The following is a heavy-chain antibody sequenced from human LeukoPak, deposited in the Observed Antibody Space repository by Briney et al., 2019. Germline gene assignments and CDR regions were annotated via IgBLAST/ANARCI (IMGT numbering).Heavy chain of an antibody. CDR2: IDPSDSYT. CDR3: ARGRYCSSTSCPLLFH. CDR1: GYSFTSYW. D-gene: IGHD2-2*01. V-gene: IGHV5-10-1*01. J-gene: IGHJ4*02. Sequence: GESLKISCKGSGYSFTSYWISWVRQMPGKGLEWMGRIDPSDSYTNYSPSFQGHVTISADKSISTAYLQWSSLKASDTAMYYCARGRYCSSTSCPLLFHWGQGTLVTVSS.